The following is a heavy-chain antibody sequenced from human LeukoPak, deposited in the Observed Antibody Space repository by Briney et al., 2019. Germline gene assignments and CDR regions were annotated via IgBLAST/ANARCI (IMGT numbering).Heavy chain of an antibody. J-gene: IGHJ6*03. D-gene: IGHD3-10*01. CDR2: IIASGGST. CDR1: GFTLSSYA. V-gene: IGHV3-23*01. CDR3: AKVMKGSERLTMVRGVIIKTAGLYYMDV. Sequence: GGSLRLSCAASGFTLSSYATSWVRQAPGKGLGWVSSIIASGGSTNYADSVKGRFTISRDNSKNTVYLQMNSLRAEDTAVYYCAKVMKGSERLTMVRGVIIKTAGLYYMDVWGKGTTVTVSS.